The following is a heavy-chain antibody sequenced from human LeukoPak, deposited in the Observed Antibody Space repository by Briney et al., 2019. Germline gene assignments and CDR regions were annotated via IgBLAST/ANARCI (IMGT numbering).Heavy chain of an antibody. CDR3: ARDPGTGCFDY. Sequence: GGSLRLSCAASGFTFSSSAMSWVRQAPGKGLEWVSAISNNGGYTYYADSVQGRFTISRDNSKSTLCLQMNSLRAEDTAVYYCARDPGTGCFDYWGQGTLVTVSS. V-gene: IGHV3-23*01. J-gene: IGHJ4*02. CDR1: GFTFSSSA. D-gene: IGHD2-8*02. CDR2: ISNNGGYT.